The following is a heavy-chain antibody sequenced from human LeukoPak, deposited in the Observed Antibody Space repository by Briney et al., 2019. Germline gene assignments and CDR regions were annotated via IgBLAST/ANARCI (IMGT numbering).Heavy chain of an antibody. V-gene: IGHV1-2*04. CDR3: AREKYYYGSGSYYHEPKWYNWFDP. CDR1: GYTFTGYY. J-gene: IGHJ5*02. D-gene: IGHD3-10*01. Sequence: ASVKVSCKASGYTFTGYYMHWVRQAPGQGLEWMGWINPNSGGTNYAQKFQGWVTMTTDTSTSTAYMELRSLRSDDTAAYYCAREKYYYGSGSYYHEPKWYNWFDPWGQGTLVTVSS. CDR2: INPNSGGT.